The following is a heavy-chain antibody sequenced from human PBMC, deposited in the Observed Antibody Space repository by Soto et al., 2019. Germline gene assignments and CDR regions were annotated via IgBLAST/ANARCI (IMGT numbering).Heavy chain of an antibody. J-gene: IGHJ4*02. CDR3: ARVISIAAAGTPTYADY. CDR1: GYTFTSYG. V-gene: IGHV1-18*01. CDR2: ISAYNGNT. D-gene: IGHD6-13*01. Sequence: QVQLVQSGAEVKKPGASVKVSCKASGYTFTSYGISWVRQAPGQGLEWMGWISAYNGNTNYAQKLQGRVTMTTDTSTRTAYMELRSLRSDDTAVYYCARVISIAAAGTPTYADYWGQGTLVTVSS.